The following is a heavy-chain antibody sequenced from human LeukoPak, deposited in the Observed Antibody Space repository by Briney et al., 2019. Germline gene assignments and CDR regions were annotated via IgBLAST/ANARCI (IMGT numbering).Heavy chain of an antibody. J-gene: IGHJ4*02. CDR2: ISSSSSYI. CDR1: GFTFSSHS. D-gene: IGHD1-1*01. Sequence: PGGSLRLSCAASGFTFSSHSMNWVRQAPGKGLEWVSSISSSSSYIYYADSVKGRFTISRDNAKNSLYLQMNSLRAEDTAVYYCAKSRADVQDFDYWGQGTLVTVSS. V-gene: IGHV3-21*01. CDR3: AKSRADVQDFDY.